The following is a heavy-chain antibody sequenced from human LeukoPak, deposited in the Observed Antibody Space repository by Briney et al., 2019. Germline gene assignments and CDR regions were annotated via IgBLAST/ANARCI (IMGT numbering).Heavy chain of an antibody. Sequence: GGSLRLSCEASGFTFSSYWMSWVRQAPGKGLEWVSGIGGNGGSTYYADSAKGRFTISRDNSKNTLYLLMDSLRADDTAVYYCARPASQFYYYHMDVWGQGTTVTVSS. J-gene: IGHJ6*02. V-gene: IGHV3-23*01. CDR1: GFTFSSYW. CDR2: IGGNGGST. CDR3: ARPASQFYYYHMDV. D-gene: IGHD2-2*01.